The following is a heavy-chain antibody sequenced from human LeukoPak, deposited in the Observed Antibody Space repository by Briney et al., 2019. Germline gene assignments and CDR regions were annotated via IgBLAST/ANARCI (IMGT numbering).Heavy chain of an antibody. D-gene: IGHD2-2*01. V-gene: IGHV1-69*13. CDR1: GGTFSSYA. CDR3: ARTSTPAAYDAFDI. J-gene: IGHJ3*02. CDR2: IIPIFGTA. Sequence: ASVKVSCKASGGTFSSYAISWVRQAPGQGLEWMGGIIPIFGTANYAQKFQGRVTITADESTSTAYMELSSLRSEDTAVYYCARTSTPAAYDAFDIWGQGTMVTVSS.